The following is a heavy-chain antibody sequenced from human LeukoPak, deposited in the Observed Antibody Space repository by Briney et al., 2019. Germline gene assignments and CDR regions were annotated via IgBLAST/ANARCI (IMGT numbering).Heavy chain of an antibody. CDR2: VSRDGRSK. D-gene: IGHD3-3*01. Sequence: GGSLRLSCAASGFTFSNYGMHWVRQAPGKGPEWVAIVSRDGRSKYYADSVKGRFTTSRDNSKNMLDLQMNSLRADDTAVYYCATRSGYFYGMDVWGQGTTVTVSS. J-gene: IGHJ6*02. CDR3: ATRSGYFYGMDV. CDR1: GFTFSNYG. V-gene: IGHV3-30*03.